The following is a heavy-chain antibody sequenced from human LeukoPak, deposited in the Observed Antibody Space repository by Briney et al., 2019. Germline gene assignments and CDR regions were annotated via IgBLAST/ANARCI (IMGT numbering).Heavy chain of an antibody. CDR1: GGSISSSSYY. CDR2: IYYSGST. CDR3: AREEVSRGWFGELQGPLDC. V-gene: IGHV4-39*07. Sequence: PSETLSLTCTVSGGSISSSSYYWGWIRQPPGKGLEWIGSIYYSGSTYYNPSLKSRVTISVDTSKNQFSLKLSSVTAADTAVYYCAREEVSRGWFGELQGPLDCWGQGTLVTVSS. J-gene: IGHJ4*02. D-gene: IGHD3-10*01.